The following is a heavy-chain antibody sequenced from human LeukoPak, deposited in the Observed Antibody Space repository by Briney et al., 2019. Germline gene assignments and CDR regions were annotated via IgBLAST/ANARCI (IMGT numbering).Heavy chain of an antibody. Sequence: ASVKVSCKASGYTFTGYYMHWVRQAPGQGLEWMGWINPNSGGTNYAQKFHGRVTMTRDTSIITAYMDLSRLRSDDTAVYYCARDWNRVNWFDPWGQGTLVTVSS. J-gene: IGHJ5*02. D-gene: IGHD1-1*01. CDR2: INPNSGGT. CDR3: ARDWNRVNWFDP. CDR1: GYTFTGYY. V-gene: IGHV1-2*02.